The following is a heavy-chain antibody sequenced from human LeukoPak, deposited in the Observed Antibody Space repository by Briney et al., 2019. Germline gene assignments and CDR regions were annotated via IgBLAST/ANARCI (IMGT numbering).Heavy chain of an antibody. CDR1: GGSINNYY. CDR3: ARGRYCSADICSGGDAFDI. Sequence: SETLSLTCTVSGGSINNYYWSWIRQPAGKGLEWIGRIYTRGSTNYNPSLKSRVTMSVDMSKNQFSLKLSSVTAADTAVYYCARGRYCSADICSGGDAFDIWGQGTMVTVSS. D-gene: IGHD2-15*01. V-gene: IGHV4-4*07. CDR2: IYTRGST. J-gene: IGHJ3*02.